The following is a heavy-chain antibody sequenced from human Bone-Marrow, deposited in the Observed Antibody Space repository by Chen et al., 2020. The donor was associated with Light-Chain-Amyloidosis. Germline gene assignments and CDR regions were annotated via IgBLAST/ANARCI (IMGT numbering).Heavy chain of an antibody. CDR2: ISYDGNNQ. V-gene: IGHV3-30*18. CDR1: GFTFRTYG. Sequence: QVQLVESGGGVVQPGKSLRLSCAASGFTFRTYGMHWVRQAPGKGLEWVALISYDGNNQYYSDSVKGRFTISRDNSKNTVYLQMNSLRLEDTALYYCAKDLQTYGDYDYYYYGLDVWDQGTAVTVSS. CDR3: AKDLQTYGDYDYYYYGLDV. J-gene: IGHJ6*02. D-gene: IGHD4-17*01.